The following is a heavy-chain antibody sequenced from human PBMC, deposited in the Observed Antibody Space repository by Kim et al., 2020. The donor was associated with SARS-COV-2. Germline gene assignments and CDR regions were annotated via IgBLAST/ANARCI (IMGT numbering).Heavy chain of an antibody. Sequence: TYYNPSLRSGVTISIDTSKNQFSLKQSSVTAADTAVYYCARDGDCYAFDIWGQGTMVTVSS. D-gene: IGHD2-21*01. J-gene: IGHJ3*02. CDR2: T. V-gene: IGHV4-31*02. CDR3: ARDGDCYAFDI.